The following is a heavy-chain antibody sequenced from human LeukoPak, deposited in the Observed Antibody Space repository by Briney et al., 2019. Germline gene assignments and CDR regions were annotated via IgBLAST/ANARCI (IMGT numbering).Heavy chain of an antibody. Sequence: PSETLSLTCTVSGGSISSYYWSWIRQPAGKGLEWIGRIYTSGSTYYNPSLKSRVTMSVDTSKSQFSLKLSSVTAADTAVYFCARGPYCGGDCYFAYWGQGTLVTVSS. CDR3: ARGPYCGGDCYFAY. CDR2: IYTSGST. CDR1: GGSISSYY. J-gene: IGHJ4*02. V-gene: IGHV4-4*07. D-gene: IGHD2-21*02.